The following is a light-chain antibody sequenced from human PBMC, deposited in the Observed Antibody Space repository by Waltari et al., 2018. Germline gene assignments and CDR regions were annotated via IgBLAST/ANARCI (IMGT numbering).Light chain of an antibody. J-gene: IGLJ2*01. CDR1: TGAVPRGPY. Sequence: QAVVTQEPSLTVSPGGTVTLTCGSSTGAVPRGPYPYWLQQKPGQAPRTLIYDSYIKQSWTPARFSASLVGGKAVLTLSGAQAEDEAKYYCWLAYTGGIVVFGGGTELAVL. CDR3: WLAYTGGIVV. V-gene: IGLV7-46*01. CDR2: DSY.